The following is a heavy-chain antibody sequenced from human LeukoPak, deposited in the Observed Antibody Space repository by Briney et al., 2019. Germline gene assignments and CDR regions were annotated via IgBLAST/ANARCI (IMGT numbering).Heavy chain of an antibody. D-gene: IGHD4-23*01. J-gene: IGHJ4*02. V-gene: IGHV1-69*06. CDR3: ARDTKYDYGGNSIGGIDY. CDR1: GYTFTSYY. CDR2: IIPIFGTA. Sequence: SVKVSCKASGYTFTSYYMHWVRQAPGQGLEWMGGIIPIFGTANYAQKFQGRVTITADKSTSTAYMELSSLRSEDTAVYYCARDTKYDYGGNSIGGIDYWGQGTLVTVSS.